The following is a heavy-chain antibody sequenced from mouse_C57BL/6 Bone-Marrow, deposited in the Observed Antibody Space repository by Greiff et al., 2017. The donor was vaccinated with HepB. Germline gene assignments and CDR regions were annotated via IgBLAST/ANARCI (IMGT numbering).Heavy chain of an antibody. CDR3: AILHYYGSSYDAMDY. CDR2: INPYNGGT. J-gene: IGHJ4*01. Sequence: VQLQQSGPVLVKPGASVKMSCKASGYTFTDYYMNWVKQSHGKSLEWIGVINPYNGGTSYNQKFKGKATLTVDKSSSTAYMELNSLTSEDSAVYYCAILHYYGSSYDAMDYWGQGTSVTVSS. V-gene: IGHV1-19*01. CDR1: GYTFTDYY. D-gene: IGHD1-1*01.